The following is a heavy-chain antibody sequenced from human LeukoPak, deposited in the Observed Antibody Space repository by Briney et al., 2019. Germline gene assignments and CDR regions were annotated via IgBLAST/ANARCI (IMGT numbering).Heavy chain of an antibody. V-gene: IGHV1-69*13. D-gene: IGHD2-15*01. CDR1: GYTFTSYG. CDR2: IIPIFGTA. Sequence: VKVSCKASGYTFTSYGISWVRQAPGQGLEWMGGIIPIFGTANYAQKFQGRVTITADESTSTAYMELSSLRSEDTAVYYCASAVAGDYYYGMDVWGQGTTVTVSS. CDR3: ASAVAGDYYYGMDV. J-gene: IGHJ6*02.